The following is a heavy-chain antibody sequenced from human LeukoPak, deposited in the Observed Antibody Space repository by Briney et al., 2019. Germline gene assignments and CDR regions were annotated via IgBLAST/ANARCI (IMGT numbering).Heavy chain of an antibody. CDR2: ITWNSGTI. CDR1: GFIFDDYG. V-gene: IGHV3-9*01. Sequence: GGSLRLSCAASGFIFDDYGMHWVRQAPGKGLEWVPGITWNSGTIDYADSVRGRFTISRDNAKNSLFLQMSSLRAEDTAFYYCAKEDCSGPSCSFDYWGQGILVTVSS. J-gene: IGHJ4*02. D-gene: IGHD2-2*01. CDR3: AKEDCSGPSCSFDY.